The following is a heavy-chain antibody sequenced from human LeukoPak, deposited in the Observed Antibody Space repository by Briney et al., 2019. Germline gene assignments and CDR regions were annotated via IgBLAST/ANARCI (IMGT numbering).Heavy chain of an antibody. CDR1: GFTFSNYW. D-gene: IGHD6-19*01. V-gene: IGHV3-74*01. CDR3: ARGGENSGFDY. Sequence: GGSLRLSCAASGFTFSNYWMHWVRQAPGKGLVWVSRINSDGINTSYADSVKGRFTISRDNAKNTLNLQMNSLRAEDTALYYCARGGENSGFDYWGQGTLVIVSS. J-gene: IGHJ4*02. CDR2: INSDGINT.